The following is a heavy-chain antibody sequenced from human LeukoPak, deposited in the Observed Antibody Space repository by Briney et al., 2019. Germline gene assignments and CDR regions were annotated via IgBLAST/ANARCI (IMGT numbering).Heavy chain of an antibody. J-gene: IGHJ4*02. D-gene: IGHD1-26*01. CDR2: ISAYNGNT. CDR3: ARVADIVGATSPTGHPDY. Sequence: ASVTVSCKASGYTFTSYGISWVRQAPGQGLEWMGWISAYNGNTNYAQKLQGRVTMTTDTSTSTAYMELRSLRSDDTAVYYCARVADIVGATSPTGHPDYWGQGTLVTVSS. CDR1: GYTFTSYG. V-gene: IGHV1-18*01.